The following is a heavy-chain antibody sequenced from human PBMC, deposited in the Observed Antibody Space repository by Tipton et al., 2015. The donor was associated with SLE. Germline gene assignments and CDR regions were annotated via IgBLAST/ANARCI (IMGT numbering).Heavy chain of an antibody. CDR3: ARSEMATITY. Sequence: SLRLSCVASGFTFTDYYMTWVRQAPGKGLEWVANINQDGSQKHYVDSVKGRFSISRDNAENSLYLQMNSLRAEDTAVYYCARSEMATITYWGQGTLVTVSS. CDR2: INQDGSQK. D-gene: IGHD5-24*01. V-gene: IGHV3-7*01. CDR1: GFTFTDYY. J-gene: IGHJ4*02.